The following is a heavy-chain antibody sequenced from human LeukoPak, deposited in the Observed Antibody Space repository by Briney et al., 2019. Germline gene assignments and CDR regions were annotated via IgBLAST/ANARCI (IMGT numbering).Heavy chain of an antibody. J-gene: IGHJ4*02. D-gene: IGHD4-11*01. Sequence: ASVKVSCKASGYTFTSYYMHWVRQAPGQGLEWMGWINPNSGGTNYAQKFHGRVTVTRDTSINTAYMELSRLRFDDTAVYYCARWYEYSNYFDYWGQGTLVIVSS. CDR2: INPNSGGT. V-gene: IGHV1-2*02. CDR1: GYTFTSYY. CDR3: ARWYEYSNYFDY.